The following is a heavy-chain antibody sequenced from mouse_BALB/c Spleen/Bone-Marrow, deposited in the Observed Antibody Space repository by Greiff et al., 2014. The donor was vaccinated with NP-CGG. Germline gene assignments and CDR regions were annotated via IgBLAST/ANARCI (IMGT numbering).Heavy chain of an antibody. Sequence: EVQLQQSGAELVKPGASVKLSCTASGFNIKDTYMRWVKQSPEQGLEWIGRIDPANGNTKYDPKFQGKATITADTSSNTAYLQLSSLTSEDTAVYYCATDSSGYLDYWGQGTTLTVSS. CDR3: ATDSSGYLDY. J-gene: IGHJ2*01. V-gene: IGHV14-3*02. D-gene: IGHD3-2*01. CDR2: IDPANGNT. CDR1: GFNIKDTY.